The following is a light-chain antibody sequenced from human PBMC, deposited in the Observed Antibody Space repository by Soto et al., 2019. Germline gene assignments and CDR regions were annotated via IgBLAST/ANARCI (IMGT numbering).Light chain of an antibody. Sequence: EIVLTQSPATLSLSPGERATLSCRASQSVSSYLAWYQQKPGQAPRLLIYDASNRATGIPARFSGSGSGTDFTRTISSLDPEDFAVYYCQQRSNWPPWLTFGGGTKVEIK. CDR3: QQRSNWPPWLT. J-gene: IGKJ4*01. CDR2: DAS. V-gene: IGKV3-11*01. CDR1: QSVSSY.